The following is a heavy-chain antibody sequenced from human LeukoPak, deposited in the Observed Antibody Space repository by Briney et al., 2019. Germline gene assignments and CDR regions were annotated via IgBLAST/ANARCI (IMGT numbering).Heavy chain of an antibody. CDR3: ARRISYAFDI. V-gene: IGHV3-74*01. D-gene: IGHD3-10*01. J-gene: IGHJ3*02. CDR1: GFTFSSYW. Sequence: GGSLRLSCAASGFTFSSYWMHWVRQAPGKGLVWVQRINSDGSSTSYADSVKGRFTISRDNAKNTLYLQMNSLRAEDTAVYYCARRISYAFDIWGQGTMVTVSS. CDR2: INSDGSST.